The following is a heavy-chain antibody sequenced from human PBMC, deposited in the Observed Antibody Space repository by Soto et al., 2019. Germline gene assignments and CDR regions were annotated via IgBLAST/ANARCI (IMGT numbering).Heavy chain of an antibody. CDR1: GYSFTSYW. D-gene: IGHD3-10*01. CDR3: ARPSQPGWRTMVRGVWGPPYYYYMDV. Sequence: GESLKISCKGSGYSFTSYWIGWVRQMPGKGLEWMGIIYPGDSDTRYSPSFQGQVTISADKSISTAYLQWSSLKASDTAMYYCARPSQPGWRTMVRGVWGPPYYYYMDVWGKGTTVTVSS. CDR2: IYPGDSDT. J-gene: IGHJ6*03. V-gene: IGHV5-51*01.